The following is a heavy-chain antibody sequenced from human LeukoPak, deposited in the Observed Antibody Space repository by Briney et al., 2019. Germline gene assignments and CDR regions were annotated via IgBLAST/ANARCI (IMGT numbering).Heavy chain of an antibody. Sequence: GGSLRLSCAVSGFIFSSYGMHWVRQAPGKGLEWVAAISYDESNKYYGDSVKGRFTISRDNSKNTLYLQMNSLRAEDTAAYYCARAGYGEPHFDFWGQGTLVTVSS. CDR3: ARAGYGEPHFDF. D-gene: IGHD4-17*01. CDR2: ISYDESNK. CDR1: GFIFSSYG. J-gene: IGHJ4*02. V-gene: IGHV3-30*03.